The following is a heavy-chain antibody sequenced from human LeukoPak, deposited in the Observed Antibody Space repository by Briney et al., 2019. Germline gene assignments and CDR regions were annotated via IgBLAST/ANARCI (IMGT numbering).Heavy chain of an antibody. V-gene: IGHV1-2*02. CDR1: GYTFTGCY. J-gene: IGHJ4*02. D-gene: IGHD3-22*01. CDR2: INPNSGGT. CDR3: ARFMLDYYDSSGYYSGSYYFDY. Sequence: ASVKVSCRASGYTFTGCYMHWVRQAPGQGLEWMGWINPNSGGTNYAQKFQGRVTMTRDTSISTAYMELSRLRSDDTAVYYCARFMLDYYDSSGYYSGSYYFDYWGQGTLVTVSS.